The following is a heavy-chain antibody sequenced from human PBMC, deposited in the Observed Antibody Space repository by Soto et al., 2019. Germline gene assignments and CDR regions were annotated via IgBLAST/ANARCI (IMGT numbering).Heavy chain of an antibody. CDR3: ARATMVRGVGSNWFDP. V-gene: IGHV1-69*02. CDR2: IIPILGIA. Sequence: QVQLVQSGAEVKKPGSSVKVSCKASGGTFSSYTISWVRQAPGQGLEWMGRIIPILGIANYAQKFQGRVTITADKATSTAYMELSSLGSEDTAVYYCARATMVRGVGSNWFDPWGQGTLVTVSS. CDR1: GGTFSSYT. D-gene: IGHD3-10*01. J-gene: IGHJ5*02.